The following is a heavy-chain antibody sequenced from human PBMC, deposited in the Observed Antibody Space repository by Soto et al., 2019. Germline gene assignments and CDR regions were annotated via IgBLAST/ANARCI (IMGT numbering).Heavy chain of an antibody. CDR3: ARTGWYFWSGYFPFHY. CDR2: IKEDGSEK. CDR1: GFTFSNYW. V-gene: IGHV3-7*03. D-gene: IGHD3-3*01. Sequence: PGGSLRLSCAVSGFTFSNYWMSWVRQAPGKGLEWVANIKEDGSEKYYVDSVKGRFTISRDNVKNSLYLQMKSLRVEDTAVYYCARTGWYFWSGYFPFHYWGQGTLVTVSS. J-gene: IGHJ4*02.